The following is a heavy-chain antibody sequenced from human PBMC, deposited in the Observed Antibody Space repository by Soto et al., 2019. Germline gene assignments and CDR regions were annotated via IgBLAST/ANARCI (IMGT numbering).Heavy chain of an antibody. CDR2: ISGSGGST. J-gene: IGHJ4*02. Sequence: PGGSLRLSCAASGFTFSSYAMSWVRQAPGKGLEWVSAISGSGGSTYCADSVKGRFTISRDNSKNTLYLQMNSLRAEDTAVYYCAKDLRFYGDYDYFDYWGQGTLVTVSS. CDR1: GFTFSSYA. V-gene: IGHV3-23*01. CDR3: AKDLRFYGDYDYFDY. D-gene: IGHD4-17*01.